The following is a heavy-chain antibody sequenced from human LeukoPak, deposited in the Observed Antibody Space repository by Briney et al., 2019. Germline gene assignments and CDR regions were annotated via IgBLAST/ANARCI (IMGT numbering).Heavy chain of an antibody. Sequence: PGGSRRLSCVASGFTFSSFEMNWVRQAPGKGLEWVSSIGNTGTYIYYVDSVKGRFTISRDNAKNFLYLQMNSLRVEDTAVYYCARSEIAGYYMDVWGKGTTVTVSS. CDR1: GFTFSSFE. V-gene: IGHV3-21*06. D-gene: IGHD5-24*01. CDR3: ARSEIAGYYMDV. J-gene: IGHJ6*03. CDR2: IGNTGTYI.